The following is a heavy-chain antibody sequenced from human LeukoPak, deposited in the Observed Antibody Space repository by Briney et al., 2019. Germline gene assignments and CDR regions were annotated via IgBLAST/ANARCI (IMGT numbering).Heavy chain of an antibody. D-gene: IGHD3-10*01. Sequence: GGSLRLSCAASGFTFGSHTMNWVRQAPGKGLEWLSYMSGNSATVHYADSVKGRFTISRDNARKSLYLQMNSLRDDDTAVYYCARRPYGSGTQDYFDQWGQGILVTVSP. J-gene: IGHJ4*02. CDR3: ARRPYGSGTQDYFDQ. CDR2: MSGNSATV. V-gene: IGHV3-48*02. CDR1: GFTFGSHT.